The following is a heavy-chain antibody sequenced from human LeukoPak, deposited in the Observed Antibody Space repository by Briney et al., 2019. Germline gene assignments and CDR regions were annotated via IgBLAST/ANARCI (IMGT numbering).Heavy chain of an antibody. D-gene: IGHD6-19*01. Sequence: GGSLRLSCAASGFTFSGSAMHWVRQASGKGLEWVGRIRSKANHYATAYAASVKGRFTISRDNSKNTLYLQMNSLRAEDTAVYYCANGETPEAVAGLFDYWGQGTLVTVSS. CDR1: GFTFSGSA. V-gene: IGHV3-73*01. CDR2: IRSKANHYAT. CDR3: ANGETPEAVAGLFDY. J-gene: IGHJ4*02.